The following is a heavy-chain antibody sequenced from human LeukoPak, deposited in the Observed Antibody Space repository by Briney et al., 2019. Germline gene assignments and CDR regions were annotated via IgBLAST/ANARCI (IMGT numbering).Heavy chain of an antibody. J-gene: IGHJ6*03. D-gene: IGHD6-13*01. V-gene: IGHV1-8*01. CDR2: MNPNSGNT. Sequence: ASVKVSCKASGYTFTSYDINWVRQATGQGLEWMGWMNPNSGNTGYAQKFQGRVTMTRNTSISTAYMELSSLRSEDTAVYYCARDPGAAGTLGLYYYYYYMDVWGKGTTVTISS. CDR3: ARDPGAAGTLGLYYYYYYMDV. CDR1: GYTFTSYD.